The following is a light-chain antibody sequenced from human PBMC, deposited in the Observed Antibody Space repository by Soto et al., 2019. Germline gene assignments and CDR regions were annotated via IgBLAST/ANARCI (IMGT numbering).Light chain of an antibody. V-gene: IGKV3-20*01. Sequence: EIVLTQSPGTLSLSPGETATLSCRASQSVSSAYLAWYQQKPGQAPGLLLFGASNRATGIPDRFSGSGSGTNVTLTISRVGPEDFAVYYCQRYVSSPPGYTFGQGTKLEIK. CDR1: QSVSSAY. CDR2: GAS. CDR3: QRYVSSPPGYT. J-gene: IGKJ2*01.